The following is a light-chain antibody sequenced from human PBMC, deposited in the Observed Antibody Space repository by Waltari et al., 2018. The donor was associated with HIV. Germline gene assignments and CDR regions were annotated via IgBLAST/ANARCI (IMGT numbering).Light chain of an antibody. V-gene: IGLV2-8*01. CDR2: DVT. CDR1: SSDIGGYNY. CDR3: SSYAPTNKFYVL. J-gene: IGLJ2*01. Sequence: QSALTQPPSASGSPGQSVTMSCTGTSSDIGGYNYVSWYQQHPGKAPNLIMTDVTKRPAGVPDRVCGSKSGNTASLTVSGLQAEDEAHYYCSSYAPTNKFYVLFGGGTTLTVL.